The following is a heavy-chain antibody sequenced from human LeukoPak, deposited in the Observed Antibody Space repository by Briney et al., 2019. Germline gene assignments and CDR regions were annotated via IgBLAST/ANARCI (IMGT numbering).Heavy chain of an antibody. J-gene: IGHJ4*02. Sequence: AAVKVSCKASGYTFTGYYMHWVLQAPGQGLEWMGGINPNSGGTNYAQKFQGRVTMPRDPSISTAYLELSRLRSDDTAVYYCARLEGSTSIAAATWNQYGVDSSYYFDYWGQGTLVTVSS. CDR3: ARLEGSTSIAAATWNQYGVDSSYYFDY. D-gene: IGHD6-13*01. CDR1: GYTFTGYY. V-gene: IGHV1-2*02. CDR2: INPNSGGT.